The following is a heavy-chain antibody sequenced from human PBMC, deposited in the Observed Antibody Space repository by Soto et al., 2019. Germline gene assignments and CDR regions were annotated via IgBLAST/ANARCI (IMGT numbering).Heavy chain of an antibody. CDR2: IKFDGITA. CDR1: RFTFTAYW. Sequence: EVQVVESGGGLVQPGGSLRLSCVASRFTFTAYWMHWVRQAPGQGLVWVSRIKFDGITASYADSVNGRFTISRDNAKNTVYLQMDSLRAEDTGMYYCARGIRNYYGADVWGQGTTVTVSS. J-gene: IGHJ6*02. D-gene: IGHD2-21*01. V-gene: IGHV3-74*01. CDR3: ARGIRNYYGADV.